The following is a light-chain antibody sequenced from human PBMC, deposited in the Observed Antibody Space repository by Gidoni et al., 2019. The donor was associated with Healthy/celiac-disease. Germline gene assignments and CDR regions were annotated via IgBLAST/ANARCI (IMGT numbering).Light chain of an antibody. J-gene: IGKJ4*01. CDR3: QQYNSYLGPLT. V-gene: IGKV1-5*03. Sequence: DIQMTQSPSTLSASVGDRVTITCRASQSISSWLAWYQQKPGKAPKLLIYKASSLESWVPSRFSGSGSGTEFTLTISSLQPDDFATYYCQQYNSYLGPLTVXGXTKVEIK. CDR1: QSISSW. CDR2: KAS.